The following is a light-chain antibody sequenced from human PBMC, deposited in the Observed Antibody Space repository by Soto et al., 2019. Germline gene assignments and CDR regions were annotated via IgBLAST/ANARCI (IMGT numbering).Light chain of an antibody. Sequence: VVITPSPATLSVSPWEGVTLSCRASQSLSNNIYLAWYQQKPGQAPRLLIYGASSRATGIPDRFSGSGSGTDFTLTISRLEPEDFAVYYCQQYGSSPRTFGQGTKVDI. CDR2: GAS. J-gene: IGKJ1*01. CDR1: QSLSNNIY. CDR3: QQYGSSPRT. V-gene: IGKV3-20*01.